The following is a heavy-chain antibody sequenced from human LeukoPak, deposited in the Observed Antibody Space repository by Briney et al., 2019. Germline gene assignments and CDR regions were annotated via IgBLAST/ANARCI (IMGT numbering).Heavy chain of an antibody. D-gene: IGHD6-6*01. Sequence: GRSLRLSCAASGFTFSSYGMHWVRQAPGKGLEWVAVIWYDGSNKYYADSVKGRFTISRDNSKNTLYLQMNSLRAEDTAVYYCARVGIAARPDFDYWGQGTLVTVSS. V-gene: IGHV3-33*01. J-gene: IGHJ4*02. CDR1: GFTFSSYG. CDR2: IWYDGSNK. CDR3: ARVGIAARPDFDY.